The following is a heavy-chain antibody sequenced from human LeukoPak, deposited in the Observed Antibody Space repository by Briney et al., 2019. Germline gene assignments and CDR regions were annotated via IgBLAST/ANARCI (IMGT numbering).Heavy chain of an antibody. Sequence: GGSLRLSCAASRFTFINAWMTWVRQAPGKGLAWVGRIKSKTDGGTTDYAAPVKGRFTITRDDSKNTLYLQMNSLKTEDTAVYLCTTGKSSSGWYGTFDFWGQGTMVNVSS. CDR1: RFTFINAW. V-gene: IGHV3-15*01. CDR2: IKSKTDGGTT. J-gene: IGHJ3*01. D-gene: IGHD6-19*01. CDR3: TTGKSSSGWYGTFDF.